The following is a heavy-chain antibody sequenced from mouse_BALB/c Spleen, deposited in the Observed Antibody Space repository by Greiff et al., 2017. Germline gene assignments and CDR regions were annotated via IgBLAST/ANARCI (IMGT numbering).Heavy chain of an antibody. CDR1: GFSLTSYG. V-gene: IGHV2-2*02. J-gene: IGHJ1*01. CDR3: ARNYYGSSWYFEV. CDR2: IWSGGST. Sequence: QVQLQQSGPGLVQPSQSLSITCTVSGFSLTSYGVHWVRQSPGKGLEWLGVIWSGGSTDYNAAFISRLSISKDNPKSQVFFKMNSLQANDTAIYYCARNYYGSSWYFEVWGAGSTGTVSS. D-gene: IGHD1-1*01.